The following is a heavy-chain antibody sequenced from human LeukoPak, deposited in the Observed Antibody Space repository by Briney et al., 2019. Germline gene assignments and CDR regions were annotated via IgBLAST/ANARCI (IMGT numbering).Heavy chain of an antibody. CDR1: GFTFSSYS. D-gene: IGHD6-13*01. CDR3: ARGGQAYSSSWYPSVY. V-gene: IGHV3-48*01. J-gene: IGHJ4*02. CDR2: ISSSSSTI. Sequence: GGSLRLSCAASGFTFSSYSMNWVRQAPGKGLEWVSYISSSSSTIYYADSVKGRFTISRDNAKNSLYLQMNSLRAEDTAVYYCARGGQAYSSSWYPSVYWGQGTLVTVSS.